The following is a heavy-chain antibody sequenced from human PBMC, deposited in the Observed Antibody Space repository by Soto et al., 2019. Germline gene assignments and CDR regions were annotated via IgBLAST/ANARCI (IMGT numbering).Heavy chain of an antibody. V-gene: IGHV3-21*01. CDR2: ISSSSSYI. D-gene: IGHD6-19*01. Sequence: GGSLRLSCAASGFTFSSYSMNWVRQAPGKGLEWVSSISSSSSYIYYADSVKGRFTISRDNAKNSPYLQMNSLRAEDTAVYYCARARSSGWYDPWGRGTLVTVSS. J-gene: IGHJ5*02. CDR3: ARARSSGWYDP. CDR1: GFTFSSYS.